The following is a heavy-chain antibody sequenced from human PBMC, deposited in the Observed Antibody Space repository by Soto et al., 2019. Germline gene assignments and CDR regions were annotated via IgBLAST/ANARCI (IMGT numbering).Heavy chain of an antibody. CDR2: IIPIFGTA. D-gene: IGHD5-18*01. J-gene: IGHJ5*02. CDR1: GGTFSSYA. V-gene: IGHV1-69*13. CDR3: ARVVDTAMVRFDP. Sequence: SVKVSCKASGGTFSSYAISWVRQAPGQGLEWMGGIIPIFGTANYAQKFQGRVTITADESTSTAYMELSSLRSEDTAVYYCARVVDTAMVRFDPWGQGTLVTVSS.